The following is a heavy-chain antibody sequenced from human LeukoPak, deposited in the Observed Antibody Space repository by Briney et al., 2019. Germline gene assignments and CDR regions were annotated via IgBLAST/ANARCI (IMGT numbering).Heavy chain of an antibody. D-gene: IGHD6-13*01. CDR3: ARVRFGYSSSWFSKDYYYGMDV. J-gene: IGHJ6*02. CDR2: IYYSGST. V-gene: IGHV4-59*01. Sequence: SETLSLTCTVSGGSISSYYWSWIRQPPGKGLEWIGYIYYSGSTNYNPSLKSRVTISVGTSKNQFSLKLSSVTAADTAVYYCARVRFGYSSSWFSKDYYYGMDVWGQGTTVTVSS. CDR1: GGSISSYY.